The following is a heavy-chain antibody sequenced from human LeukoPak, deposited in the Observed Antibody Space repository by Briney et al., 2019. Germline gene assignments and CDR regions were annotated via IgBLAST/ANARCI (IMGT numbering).Heavy chain of an antibody. V-gene: IGHV3-9*01. CDR3: VKDRDFWSGLDV. Sequence: PGRSLRLSCAASGFFFDDYGMHWVRQVPGKGLEWVSGISWQSNTRKYADSVRGRFTISRDNAKSSLYLQMNSLKLEDTALYYCVKDRDFWSGLDVWGQGTMVTVS. J-gene: IGHJ6*02. CDR2: ISWQSNTR. CDR1: GFFFDDYG. D-gene: IGHD3-3*01.